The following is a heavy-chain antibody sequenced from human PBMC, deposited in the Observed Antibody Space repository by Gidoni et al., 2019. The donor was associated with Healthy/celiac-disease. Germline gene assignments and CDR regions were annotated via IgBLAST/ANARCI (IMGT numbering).Heavy chain of an antibody. J-gene: IGHJ4*02. D-gene: IGHD3-3*01. CDR2: ISAYNGNT. Sequence: APGQGLEWMGWISAYNGNTNYAQKLQGRVTMTTDTSTSTAYMELRSLRSDDTAVYYCAREPGGLRFLEWLLDYWGQGTLVTVSS. V-gene: IGHV1-18*01. CDR3: AREPGGLRFLEWLLDY.